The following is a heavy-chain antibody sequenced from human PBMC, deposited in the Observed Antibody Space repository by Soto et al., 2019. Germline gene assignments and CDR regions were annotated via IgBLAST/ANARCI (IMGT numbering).Heavy chain of an antibody. J-gene: IGHJ6*02. V-gene: IGHV3-7*01. Sequence: PGGSLRLSCAASGFSFSYYRMSWVRQAPGKGLEWVANIKQDGSEKYYVDSVKGRFTISRDNAKNSLYLQMNSLRVEDTAVYYCARDTVVDQGGMDVWGQGTTVTVSS. CDR3: ARDTVVDQGGMDV. D-gene: IGHD2-21*01. CDR1: GFSFSYYR. CDR2: IKQDGSEK.